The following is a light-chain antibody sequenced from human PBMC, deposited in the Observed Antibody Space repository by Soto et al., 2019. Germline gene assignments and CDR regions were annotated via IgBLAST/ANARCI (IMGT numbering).Light chain of an antibody. CDR2: DAS. CDR3: QQYNSYSPTT. CDR1: QSISSW. J-gene: IGKJ1*01. V-gene: IGKV1-5*01. Sequence: DIQMTQSPSTLSASVGDRVTITCRASQSISSWLAWYQQKPGKAPKLLIYDASSLESGVPSRFSGSGSGTEFTLTISSLQPDDVATYYCQQYNSYSPTTFGQGTKVEIK.